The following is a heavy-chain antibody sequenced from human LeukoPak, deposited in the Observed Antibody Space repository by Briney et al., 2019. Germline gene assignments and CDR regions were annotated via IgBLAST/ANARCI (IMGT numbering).Heavy chain of an antibody. D-gene: IGHD2-15*01. V-gene: IGHV3-23*01. CDR3: AKAQAYCSGGSCYSSFDY. CDR1: GFTFSSYA. J-gene: IGHJ4*02. CDR2: ISGSAGST. Sequence: GGSLRLSCAASGFTFSSYAMSWVRQAPGKGLEWVSGISGSAGSTYYADSVKDQFTISRDNSKNTLYLQMNSLRAEDRAVYYCAKAQAYCSGGSCYSSFDYWGQGTLVTVSS.